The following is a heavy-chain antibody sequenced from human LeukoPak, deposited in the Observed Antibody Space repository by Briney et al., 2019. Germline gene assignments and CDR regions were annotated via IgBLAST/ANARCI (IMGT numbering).Heavy chain of an antibody. CDR3: AQDRYNGYLAQ. CDR2: IFYDGNTK. V-gene: IGHV3-33*06. J-gene: IGHJ4*02. Sequence: PGGSLRLSCAASGFTLSNYGMHWVRQAPGKGLEWVATIFYDGNTKYYADSVRGRFTISRDNSKNTLYLQMNSLRAEDTALYFCAQDRYNGYLAQWGQGTLVTVSS. D-gene: IGHD5-12*01. CDR1: GFTLSNYG.